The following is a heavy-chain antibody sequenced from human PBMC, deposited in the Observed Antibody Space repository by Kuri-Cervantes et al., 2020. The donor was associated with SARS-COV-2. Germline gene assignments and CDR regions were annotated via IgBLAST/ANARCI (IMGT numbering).Heavy chain of an antibody. CDR2: IIPIFGTA. CDR3: ARGGWRAGPLVVPAANSDTNYYYYMDV. CDR1: GYTFTSYG. V-gene: IGHV1-69*13. Sequence: SVKVSCKASGYTFTSYGISWVRQAPGQGLEWMGGIIPIFGTANYAQKFQGRVTITADESTSTAYMELSSLRSEDTAVYYCARGGWRAGPLVVPAANSDTNYYYYMDVWGKGTTVTVSS. D-gene: IGHD2-2*01. J-gene: IGHJ6*03.